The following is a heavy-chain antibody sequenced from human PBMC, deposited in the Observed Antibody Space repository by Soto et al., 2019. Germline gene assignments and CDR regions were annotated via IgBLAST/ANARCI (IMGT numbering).Heavy chain of an antibody. V-gene: IGHV4-39*01. CDR3: ARGKEFVYYYYYMDV. CDR2: IYYSGST. D-gene: IGHD3-10*01. J-gene: IGHJ6*03. Sequence: QLQLQESGPGLVKPSETLSLTCTVSGGSISSSSYYWGWIRQPPGKGLAWIGSIYYSGSTYYNPSLKSRVTISVDTSKNQFSLKLSSVTAADTAVYYCARGKEFVYYYYYMDVWGKGTTVTVSS. CDR1: GGSISSSSYY.